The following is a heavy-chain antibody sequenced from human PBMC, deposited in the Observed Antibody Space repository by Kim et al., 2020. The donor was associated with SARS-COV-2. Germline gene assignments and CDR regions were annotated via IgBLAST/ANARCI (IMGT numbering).Heavy chain of an antibody. Sequence: SGKGRITIDRNNSQNNMYLQMNSLRAEDTGVYYCARDPHHCSCCSFFHYWGQGTLVTVSS. D-gene: IGHD2-15*01. V-gene: IGHV3-30*07. CDR3: ARDPHHCSCCSFFHY. J-gene: IGHJ4*02.